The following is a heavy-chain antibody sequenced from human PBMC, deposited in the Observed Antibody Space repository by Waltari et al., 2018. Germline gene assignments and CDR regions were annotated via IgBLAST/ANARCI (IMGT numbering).Heavy chain of an antibody. CDR1: GDSISNRSYF. CDR3: SRHGTDFES. J-gene: IGHJ4*02. Sequence: QLHLQESGPGLVKPSQTLPLTCTVYGDSISNRSYFWGWIRQSPGKGLEWLATISSGGNTYANPSYKSRITISVDASKNQFSLKLNSVTAADTAIYFCSRHGTDFESWGQGTLVTVSS. CDR2: ISSGGNT. V-gene: IGHV4-39*01. D-gene: IGHD1-26*01.